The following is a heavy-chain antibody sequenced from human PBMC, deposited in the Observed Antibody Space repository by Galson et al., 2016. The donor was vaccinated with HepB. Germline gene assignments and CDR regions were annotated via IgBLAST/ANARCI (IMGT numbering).Heavy chain of an antibody. CDR3: TKDSLIYSSSWYRFHY. CDR2: ISWNSGSV. CDR1: GFTFDTYA. V-gene: IGHV3-9*01. D-gene: IGHD6-13*01. J-gene: IGHJ4*02. Sequence: SLRLSCAASGFTFDTYAMHWVQQAPGKGLEWVSGISWNSGSVGYADSVKGRFTMSRDNAKKSLYPQMNSLRPEDTALYYCTKDSLIYSSSWYRFHYWAQGTLVTVSS.